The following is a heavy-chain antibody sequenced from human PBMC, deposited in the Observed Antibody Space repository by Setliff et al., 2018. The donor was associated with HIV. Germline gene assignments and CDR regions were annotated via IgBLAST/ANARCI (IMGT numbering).Heavy chain of an antibody. V-gene: IGHV4-30-4*08. D-gene: IGHD2-2*02. CDR1: GGSISSDDYY. CDR2: IYYSGST. J-gene: IGHJ4*02. Sequence: PSETLSLTCTVSGGSISSDDYYWGWIRQPPGKGLEWIGYIYYSGSTYYNPSLKSRVTISVDTSKNQFSLKLSSVTAADTAVYYCARERAIYIPHFDYWGQGTLVTVSS. CDR3: ARERAIYIPHFDY.